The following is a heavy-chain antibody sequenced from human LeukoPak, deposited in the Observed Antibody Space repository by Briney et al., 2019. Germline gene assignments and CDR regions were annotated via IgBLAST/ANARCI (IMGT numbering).Heavy chain of an antibody. Sequence: VGSLRLSCAASGFTFSSYALHWVRQAPGKGLEFVSSISSNGGSTYYANSVKGRFTISRDNSKNTLYLQMGSLSAEDMAVYYCARQRLRLGQLSLLLDYWGQGSLVTVSS. CDR3: ARQRLRLGQLSLLLDY. CDR1: GFTFSSYA. V-gene: IGHV3-64*01. J-gene: IGHJ4*02. D-gene: IGHD3-16*02. CDR2: ISSNGGST.